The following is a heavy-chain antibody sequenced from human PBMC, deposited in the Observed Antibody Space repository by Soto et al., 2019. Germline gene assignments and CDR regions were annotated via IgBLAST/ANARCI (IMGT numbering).Heavy chain of an antibody. J-gene: IGHJ6*03. V-gene: IGHV5-51*01. D-gene: IGHD3-16*02. CDR3: ARIRSAPSNYYYYYMDV. CDR1: GYSFTSYW. Sequence: PGEALKISCKCSGYSFTSYWIGWVRQMPGKGLEWMGIIYPGDSDTRYSPSFQGQVTISADKSISTAYLQWSSLKASDTAMYYCARIRSAPSNYYYYYMDVWGKGTTVTVSS. CDR2: IYPGDSDT.